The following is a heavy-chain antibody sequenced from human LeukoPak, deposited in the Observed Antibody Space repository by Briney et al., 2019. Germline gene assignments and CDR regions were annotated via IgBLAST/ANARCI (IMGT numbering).Heavy chain of an antibody. J-gene: IGHJ4*02. D-gene: IGHD6-13*01. V-gene: IGHV3-23*01. CDR2: ISGSGGST. Sequence: GGSLRLSCAASGFTFSSYAMSWVRQAPGKGLEWVSAISGSGGSTYYADSVKGRFTISRDNSKNTLYLQMNSLRAEDTAVYYCARDSGYSSSWPDYWGQGTLVTVSS. CDR3: ARDSGYSSSWPDY. CDR1: GFTFSSYA.